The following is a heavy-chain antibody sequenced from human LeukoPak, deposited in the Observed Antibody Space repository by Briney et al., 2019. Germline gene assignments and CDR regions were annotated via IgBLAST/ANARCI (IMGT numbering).Heavy chain of an antibody. CDR1: GFTFSSYG. Sequence: GSLRLSCAASGFTFSSYGMHWVRQPPGKGLEWIGEIYHSGSTNYNPSLKSRVTISVDKSKNQFSLKLSSVTAADTAVYYCARDLAAAGRVDYWGQGTLVTVSS. V-gene: IGHV4-4*02. CDR3: ARDLAAAGRVDY. D-gene: IGHD6-13*01. J-gene: IGHJ4*02. CDR2: IYHSGST.